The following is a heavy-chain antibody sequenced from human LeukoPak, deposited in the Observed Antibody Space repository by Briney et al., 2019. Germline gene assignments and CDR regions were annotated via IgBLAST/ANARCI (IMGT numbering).Heavy chain of an antibody. J-gene: IGHJ4*02. CDR1: GITLTNYG. V-gene: IGHV3-23*01. D-gene: IGHD3-22*01. Sequence: GGSLRLSCAVSGITLTNYGMSWVRQAPGKGLEWVAGISDSGGRTNYADSVKGRFTISRDNPKNTLYLQMNSLRAEDTAVYFCAKRGVVIRVILVGFHKEAYYFDSWGQGTLVTVSS. CDR3: AKRGVVIRVILVGFHKEAYYFDS. CDR2: ISDSGGRT.